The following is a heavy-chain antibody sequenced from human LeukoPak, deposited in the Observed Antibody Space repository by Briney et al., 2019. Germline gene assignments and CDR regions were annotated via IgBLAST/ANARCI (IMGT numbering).Heavy chain of an antibody. V-gene: IGHV3-7*01. CDR3: ARNQRRLDY. D-gene: IGHD1-14*01. CDR2: IKQDRSEK. Sequence: GGSLRLSCAASGFTLSSYWMSWVRQAPGKGLELVANIKQDRSEKYYVDSVKGRFTISRDNAKNSLYLQMNSLRAEDTAVYYCARNQRRLDYWGQGTLVTVSS. J-gene: IGHJ4*02. CDR1: GFTLSSYW.